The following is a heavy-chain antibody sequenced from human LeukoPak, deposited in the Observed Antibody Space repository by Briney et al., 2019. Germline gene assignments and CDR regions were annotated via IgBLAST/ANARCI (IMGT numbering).Heavy chain of an antibody. Sequence: GASVKVSCKASGGTFSSYAISWVRQAPGQGLEWMGWINTNTGNPTYAQGFTGRFVFSLDTSVSTAYLQISSLKAEDTAVYYCARDGPTEKYSSSWYGDYWGQGTLVTVSS. CDR1: GGTFSSYA. CDR2: INTNTGNP. V-gene: IGHV7-4-1*02. J-gene: IGHJ4*02. CDR3: ARDGPTEKYSSSWYGDY. D-gene: IGHD6-13*01.